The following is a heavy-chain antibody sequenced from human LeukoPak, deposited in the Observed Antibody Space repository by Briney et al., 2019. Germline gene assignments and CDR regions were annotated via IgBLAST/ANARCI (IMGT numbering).Heavy chain of an antibody. D-gene: IGHD2-15*01. CDR1: GGSFSGYY. CDR2: INHSGST. Sequence: SETLSLTCAVYGGSFSGYYWSWIRQPPGKGLEWIGEINHSGSTNYNPSLKSRVTISVDTSKNQFSLKLSSVTAADTAVYYCARGSPPIAVVEAAAFDIWGQGTMVTVSS. V-gene: IGHV4-34*01. CDR3: ARGSPPIAVVEAAAFDI. J-gene: IGHJ3*02.